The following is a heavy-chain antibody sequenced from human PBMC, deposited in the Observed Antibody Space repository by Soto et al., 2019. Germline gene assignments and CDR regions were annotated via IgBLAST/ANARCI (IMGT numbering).Heavy chain of an antibody. CDR1: GGSISSYS. V-gene: IGHV4-59*01. J-gene: IGHJ4*02. CDR3: ASGRSFDWSYIN. CDR2: IYYGVST. Sequence: SETLSLTCTVSGGSISSYSWSWIRQPPGKGLEWIGYIYYGVSTNFNDSLKSRVTISLDTSQSQFSLKLSSVTAADTAVYYCASGRSFDWSYINWGQGTLVTVSS. D-gene: IGHD3-9*01.